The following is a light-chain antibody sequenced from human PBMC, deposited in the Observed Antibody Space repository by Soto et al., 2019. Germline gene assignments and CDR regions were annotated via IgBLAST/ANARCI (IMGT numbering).Light chain of an antibody. CDR2: LNSDGSH. V-gene: IGLV4-69*01. CDR3: QTWGTGIPWV. Sequence: QSVLTQSPSASASLRASVKLTCTLSSGHSSYAIAWHQQQPEKGPRYLMKLNSDGSHSKGDGIPDRFSGSSSGAERYLTISSLQSEDEADYYCQTWGTGIPWVFGGGTKLTVL. J-gene: IGLJ3*02. CDR1: SGHSSYA.